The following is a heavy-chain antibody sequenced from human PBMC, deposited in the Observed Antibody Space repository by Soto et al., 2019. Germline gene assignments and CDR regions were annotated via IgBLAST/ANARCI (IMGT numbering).Heavy chain of an antibody. V-gene: IGHV4-34*01. CDR1: GGSFSGYY. CDR2: INRSGST. J-gene: IGHJ4*02. D-gene: IGHD5-18*01. CDR3: ARADVDTAMVYFDY. Sequence: SETLSLTCAVYGGSFSGYYWSWIRQPPGKGLEWIGEINRSGSTNYNPSLKSRVTISVDTSKNQFALKLSSVTAADTAVYYCARADVDTAMVYFDYWGQGTLVTVSS.